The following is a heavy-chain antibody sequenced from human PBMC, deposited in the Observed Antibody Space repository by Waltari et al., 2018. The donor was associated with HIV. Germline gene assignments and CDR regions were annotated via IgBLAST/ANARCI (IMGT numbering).Heavy chain of an antibody. CDR3: AKLRFLEWSDSNWFDP. CDR2: IEQDGSEK. CDR1: GFTFSSYW. V-gene: IGHV3-7*01. D-gene: IGHD3-3*01. Sequence: GSLRLSCAASGFTFSSYWMSWVRQAPGKGLEWVANIEQDGSEKYYVDSVKGRFTISRDNAKNSLYLQMNSLRAEDTAVYYCAKLRFLEWSDSNWFDPWGQGTLVTVSS. J-gene: IGHJ5*02.